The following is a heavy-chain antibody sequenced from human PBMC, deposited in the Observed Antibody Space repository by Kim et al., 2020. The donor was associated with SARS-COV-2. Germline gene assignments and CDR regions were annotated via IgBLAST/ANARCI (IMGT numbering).Heavy chain of an antibody. V-gene: IGHV3-15*01. Sequence: GRFTISRDDSKNTLNLQMNSLKTEDTAVYYCTTIQTYYYGSGSPPGAFDIWGQGTMVTVSS. J-gene: IGHJ3*02. CDR3: TTIQTYYYGSGSPPGAFDI. D-gene: IGHD3-10*01.